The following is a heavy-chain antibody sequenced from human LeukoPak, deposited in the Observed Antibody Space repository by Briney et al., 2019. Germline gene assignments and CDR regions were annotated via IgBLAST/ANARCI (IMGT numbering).Heavy chain of an antibody. Sequence: SETLSLTCTVSGGSISSYYWSWIRQPPGKGLEWIGYIYYSGSTNYNPSLKSRVTISVDTSKNQFSLKLSSVTAADTAVYYCAGMYYDFWSGSPPSYYFDYWGQGTLVTVSS. V-gene: IGHV4-59*08. D-gene: IGHD3-3*01. J-gene: IGHJ4*02. CDR1: GGSISSYY. CDR3: AGMYYDFWSGSPPSYYFDY. CDR2: IYYSGST.